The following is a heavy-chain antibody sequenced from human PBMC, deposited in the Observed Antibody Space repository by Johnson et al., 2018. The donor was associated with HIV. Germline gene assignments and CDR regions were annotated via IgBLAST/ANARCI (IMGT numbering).Heavy chain of an antibody. V-gene: IGHV3-30*03. Sequence: QVQLVESGGGIVQPGRSLRLSCAVSGFTFSSYGMHWVRQAPGKGLEWVAVISYDGSNKYYADSVTGRFTISRDNSKNTLYLQMNSLRAEDTALYYCARAHSGSYYDAFDIWGQGTMVTVSS. D-gene: IGHD1-26*01. CDR1: GFTFSSYG. CDR2: ISYDGSNK. J-gene: IGHJ3*02. CDR3: ARAHSGSYYDAFDI.